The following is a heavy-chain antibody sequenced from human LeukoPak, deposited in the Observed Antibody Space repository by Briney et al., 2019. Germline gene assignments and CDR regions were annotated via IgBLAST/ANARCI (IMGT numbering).Heavy chain of an antibody. J-gene: IGHJ6*02. Sequence: PSQTLSLTCTVSGGSISSGSYYWSWIRQPAGKGLEWIGRIYTSGSTNYNPSLKSRVTISVDTSKNQFSLKLSSVTAADTAVYYCARKRCGGDCYSPLDYGMDVWGQGTTVTVSS. D-gene: IGHD2-21*02. CDR2: IYTSGST. CDR3: ARKRCGGDCYSPLDYGMDV. V-gene: IGHV4-61*02. CDR1: GGSISSGSYY.